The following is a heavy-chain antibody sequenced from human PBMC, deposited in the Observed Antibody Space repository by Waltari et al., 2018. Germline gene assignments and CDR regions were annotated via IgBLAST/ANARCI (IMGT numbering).Heavy chain of an antibody. Sequence: QMQLQESGPGLVKTSGTLSLMSSASGGCIGSSSYSWGWIRQAPGKGLVWIGSMSYIGSTYYKPSLKRRVTISVDTSKDKFSLKVNSVTAADTAVYYCARQNSLSNDGFDVWGRGTMVTVSS. CDR2: MSYIGST. CDR3: ARQNSLSNDGFDV. CDR1: GGCIGSSSYS. V-gene: IGHV4-39*01. J-gene: IGHJ3*01.